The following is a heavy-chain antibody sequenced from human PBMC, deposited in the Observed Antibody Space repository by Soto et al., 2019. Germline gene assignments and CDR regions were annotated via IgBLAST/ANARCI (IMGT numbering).Heavy chain of an antibody. Sequence: QVQLVQSGAEVKRPGSSVKVSCKASGDTFSFYSINWVRQAPGLGLEWMGRVNPILSMSNYAERIQGRVTMTADKSTSTAYMELGGLRSEDTAMYYCATSYGSGYRAVDYWGQGALVTVSS. CDR2: VNPILSMS. V-gene: IGHV1-69*04. CDR1: GDTFSFYS. CDR3: ATSYGSGYRAVDY. J-gene: IGHJ4*02. D-gene: IGHD3-10*01.